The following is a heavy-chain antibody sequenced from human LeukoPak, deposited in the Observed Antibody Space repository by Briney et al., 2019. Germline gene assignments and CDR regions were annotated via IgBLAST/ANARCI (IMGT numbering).Heavy chain of an antibody. D-gene: IGHD3-3*01. Sequence: GGSLRLSCVASGFTFGKYWMSWVRQAPGKGLEWVTNIKLDGSEKNYVDSVKGRFTISRDNTKNSLYLQMNSLRAEDTAVFYCARDQYDTWSRRGNFDSWGQGTLVIVSS. J-gene: IGHJ4*02. CDR2: IKLDGSEK. CDR1: GFTFGKYW. V-gene: IGHV3-7*03. CDR3: ARDQYDTWSRRGNFDS.